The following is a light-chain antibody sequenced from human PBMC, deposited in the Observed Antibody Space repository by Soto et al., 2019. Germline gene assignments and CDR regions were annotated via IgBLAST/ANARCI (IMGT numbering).Light chain of an antibody. Sequence: DIQMTRSPSSLSASVGDRVTITCRASQGISSYLAWYQQKPGKVPKLLIYGASTLQSGVPSRFSGSGSGTDFTLTISSLQPEDVATYYCQKYYSAPLTFGGGTKVVIK. J-gene: IGKJ4*01. CDR1: QGISSY. V-gene: IGKV1-27*01. CDR3: QKYYSAPLT. CDR2: GAS.